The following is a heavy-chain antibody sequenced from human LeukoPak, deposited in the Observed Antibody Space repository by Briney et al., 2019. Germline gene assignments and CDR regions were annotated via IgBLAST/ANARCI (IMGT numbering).Heavy chain of an antibody. Sequence: SETLSLTCTVSGGSINSYYWGWVRQPPGKGLEWICRIYPTGTTKYSPSFKSRLTMSLDTSENQFSLKLRSVTAADTAVYYCGRQGYTASYYFVDYWGQGTLVTVSS. J-gene: IGHJ4*02. CDR2: IYPTGTT. V-gene: IGHV4-4*07. CDR3: GRQGYTASYYFVDY. CDR1: GGSINSYY. D-gene: IGHD3-10*01.